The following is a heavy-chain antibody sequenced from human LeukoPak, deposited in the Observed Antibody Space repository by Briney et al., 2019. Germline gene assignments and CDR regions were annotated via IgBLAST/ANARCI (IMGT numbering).Heavy chain of an antibody. CDR1: GFTFSSYA. V-gene: IGHV3-23*01. CDR3: ASVTPSAVAGNYGMDV. CDR2: ISGSGGST. Sequence: GGSLRLSCAASGFTFSSYAMSWVRQAPGKGLEWVSAISGSGGSTYYADSVKGRFTISRDNSKNTLYLQMNSLRAEDTAVYYCASVTPSAVAGNYGMDVWGQGTTVTVSS. D-gene: IGHD6-19*01. J-gene: IGHJ6*02.